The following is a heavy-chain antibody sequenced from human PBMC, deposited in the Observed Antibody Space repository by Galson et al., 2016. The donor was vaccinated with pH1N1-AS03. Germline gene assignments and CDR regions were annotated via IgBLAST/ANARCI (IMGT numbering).Heavy chain of an antibody. CDR2: ISFDGTNK. V-gene: IGHV3-30*18. J-gene: IGHJ4*02. CDR1: GFTISNFG. Sequence: SLRLSCAASGFTISNFGMLWVRQAPGQGLEWVAIISFDGTNKYYADSVKGRFSISRDNSKNTLFLQMSALRAEDTAVYYCAKDFNYDFWSGYSFYWGQGALVTVSS. CDR3: AKDFNYDFWSGYSFY. D-gene: IGHD3/OR15-3a*01.